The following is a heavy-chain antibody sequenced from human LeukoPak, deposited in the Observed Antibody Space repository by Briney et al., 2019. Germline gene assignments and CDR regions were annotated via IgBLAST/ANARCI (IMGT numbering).Heavy chain of an antibody. CDR3: ARPLMYYYGSETYFWFDP. V-gene: IGHV3-7*01. CDR2: IKQDGNEK. CDR1: GFRFNTYW. D-gene: IGHD3-10*01. Sequence: GGSLRLSCAASGFRFNTYWMSWVRQAPGKGLEWVANIKQDGNEKYYADSVKGRFTISRDNGKNSLDLQMNSLRADDTAVYYCARPLMYYYGSETYFWFDPWGQGTLVTVSS. J-gene: IGHJ5*02.